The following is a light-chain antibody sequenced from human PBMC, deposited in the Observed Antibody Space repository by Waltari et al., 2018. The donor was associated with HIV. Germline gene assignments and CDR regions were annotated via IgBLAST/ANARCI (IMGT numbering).Light chain of an antibody. J-gene: IGKJ5*01. CDR1: QTISNNY. Sequence: EIVLTQSPGTLSLSPGERATLSCSASQTISNNYLGWYQQKPGRAPRLLISGASNMATGIPDRFSGSGSGTDFTLTITRLEPEDSAVYYCQQYHNTPFTFGQGTRLEIK. V-gene: IGKV3-20*01. CDR2: GAS. CDR3: QQYHNTPFT.